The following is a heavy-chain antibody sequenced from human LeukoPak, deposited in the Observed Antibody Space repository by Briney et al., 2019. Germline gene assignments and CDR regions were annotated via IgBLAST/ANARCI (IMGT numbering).Heavy chain of an antibody. V-gene: IGHV4-59*01. CDR1: DGSISDYY. D-gene: IGHD4-23*01. CDR3: ARLGGSADH. Sequence: SETLSLTCTVSDGSISDYYWSWIRQPPGKGLEWIGYMSYSGSSTHNPSLKSRVTMSVDTSKNQFSLKLTSVTAADTAVYFCARLGGSADHWGQGTLVTVSS. CDR2: MSYSGSS. J-gene: IGHJ4*02.